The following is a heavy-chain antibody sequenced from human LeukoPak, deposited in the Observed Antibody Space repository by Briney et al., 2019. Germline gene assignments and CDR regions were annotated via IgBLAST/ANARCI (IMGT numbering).Heavy chain of an antibody. CDR3: ARELRLGAFDI. J-gene: IGHJ3*02. CDR2: ISSSSSTM. Sequence: GGSLRLSCAASGLTFSSYNMNWVRQAPGKGLEWVSYISSSSSTMYYADSVKGRFTISRDNAKNSLYLQMNSLRAEDTAVYYCARELRLGAFDIWGQGTMVTVSS. V-gene: IGHV3-48*04. D-gene: IGHD4-17*01. CDR1: GLTFSSYN.